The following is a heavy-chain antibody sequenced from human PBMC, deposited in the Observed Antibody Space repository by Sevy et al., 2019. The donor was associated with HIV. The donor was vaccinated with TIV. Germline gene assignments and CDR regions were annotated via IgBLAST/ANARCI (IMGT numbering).Heavy chain of an antibody. CDR1: GYTFSNYG. Sequence: ASAKVSCQASGYTFSNYGVTWVRQAPGQGLEWMGWISGYNGNTKYAQKFQDRVIMTTDTATSTAYMELRSLRSDDTAVYYCVRDESFSLIVVDPDYWGQGTLVTVSS. CDR2: ISGYNGNT. D-gene: IGHD3-22*01. CDR3: VRDESFSLIVVDPDY. J-gene: IGHJ4*02. V-gene: IGHV1-18*01.